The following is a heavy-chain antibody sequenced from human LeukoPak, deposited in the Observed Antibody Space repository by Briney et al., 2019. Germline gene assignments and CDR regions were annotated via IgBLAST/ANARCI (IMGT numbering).Heavy chain of an antibody. CDR1: GGSFSGYY. D-gene: IGHD2-2*01. J-gene: IGHJ5*02. CDR3: ARGRRTNSYGFDP. CDR2: INHSGST. Sequence: SETLSLTCAVYGGSFSGYYWSWIRQPPGKGLEWIGEINHSGSTNYNPSLKSRVTISVDTSKNQFSLKLSSVTAADTAVYYCARGRRTNSYGFDPWGQGTLVTVSS. V-gene: IGHV4-34*01.